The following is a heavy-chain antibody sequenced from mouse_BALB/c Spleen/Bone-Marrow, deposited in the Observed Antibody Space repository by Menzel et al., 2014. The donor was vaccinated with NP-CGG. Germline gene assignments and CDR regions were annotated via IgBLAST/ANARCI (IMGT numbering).Heavy chain of an antibody. Sequence: EVHLQQSGTVLARPGASVKMSCKASGYTFTSFWMHWVKQRPGQGLEWIGAVYPGNNDTNYNQNFKGKAKLTAVTSTSTAYMEFSSLTNEDSAVYYCTRYFYGGRDWYFDVWGAGTTVTVSS. V-gene: IGHV1-5*01. CDR2: VYPGNNDT. CDR3: TRYFYGGRDWYFDV. D-gene: IGHD1-1*01. J-gene: IGHJ1*01. CDR1: GYTFTSFW.